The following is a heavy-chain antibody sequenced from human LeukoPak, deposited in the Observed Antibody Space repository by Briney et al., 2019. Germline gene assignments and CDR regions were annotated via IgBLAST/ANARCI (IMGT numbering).Heavy chain of an antibody. CDR2: IIPIFGTA. CDR3: ARGPPEYRLGYMDV. J-gene: IGHJ6*03. V-gene: IGHV1-69*05. CDR1: GGTFSSYA. D-gene: IGHD2-2*01. Sequence: SVKVSCKASGGTFSSYAVSWVRQAPGQGPEWMGGIIPIFGTANYAQKFQGRVTITTDESTSTAYMELSSLRSEDTAVYYCARGPPEYRLGYMDVWGKGTTVTVSS.